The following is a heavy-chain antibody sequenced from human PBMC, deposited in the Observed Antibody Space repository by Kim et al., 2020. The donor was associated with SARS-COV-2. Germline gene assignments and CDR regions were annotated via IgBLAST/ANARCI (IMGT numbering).Heavy chain of an antibody. J-gene: IGHJ6*01. CDR1: GFIFSSYE. D-gene: IGHD3-9*01. V-gene: IGHV3-48*03. Sequence: GGSLRLSCAASGFIFSSYEMNWVRQAPGKGLEWVSHISSSGSTIYYVDSVKGRFTISRDNAKNTLYLQMNSLRADDTAVYYCARAPVDWLLIYYGMEVWG. CDR3: ARAPVDWLLIYYGMEV. CDR2: ISSSGSTI.